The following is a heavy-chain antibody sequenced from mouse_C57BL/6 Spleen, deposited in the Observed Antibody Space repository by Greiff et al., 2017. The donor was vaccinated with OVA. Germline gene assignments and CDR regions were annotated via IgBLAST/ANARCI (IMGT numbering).Heavy chain of an antibody. V-gene: IGHV10-1*01. Sequence: EVPLVESGGGLVPPKGSFTLSCAASGFRFTTYSLHWFRPSPGPGFDWVARIRSKSNNYATYYADSVKDRFTISRDDSESMLYLQMNNLKTEDTAMYYCVRSPLLFYAMDYWGQGTSVTVSS. CDR2: IRSKSNNYAT. D-gene: IGHD2-1*01. CDR3: VRSPLLFYAMDY. J-gene: IGHJ4*01. CDR1: GFRFTTYS.